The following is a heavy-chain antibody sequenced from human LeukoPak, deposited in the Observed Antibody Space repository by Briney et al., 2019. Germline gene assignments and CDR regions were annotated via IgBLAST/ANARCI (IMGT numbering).Heavy chain of an antibody. CDR2: IYYSGTT. CDR1: GVSINSTTYY. J-gene: IGHJ4*02. V-gene: IGHV4-39*07. CDR3: ARRSSWYGKYYFDY. Sequence: SETLSLTCTVSGVSINSTTYYWAFIRQPPGKGLEWIATIYYSGTTYYNPSLKSRVTISLDTSRNQFSLKLSSVTAADTAVYYCARRSSWYGKYYFDYWGQGTLVTVSS. D-gene: IGHD6-13*01.